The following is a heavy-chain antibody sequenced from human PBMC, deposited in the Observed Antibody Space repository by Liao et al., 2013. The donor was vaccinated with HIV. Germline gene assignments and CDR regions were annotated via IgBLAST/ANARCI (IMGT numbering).Heavy chain of an antibody. Sequence: QLQESGPGLVKPSGTLSLTCTVSGGSISSGSYYWGWIRQPPGKGLEWIGNIYYSGSTYYNPSLNSRVTISVDTSKNQFSLKLSSVTAADTAVYYCARDSRNMLIDYWGQGTLVTVSS. CDR2: IYYSGST. CDR1: GGSISSGSYY. CDR3: ARDSRNMLIDY. D-gene: IGHD2-8*01. V-gene: IGHV4-39*07. J-gene: IGHJ4*02.